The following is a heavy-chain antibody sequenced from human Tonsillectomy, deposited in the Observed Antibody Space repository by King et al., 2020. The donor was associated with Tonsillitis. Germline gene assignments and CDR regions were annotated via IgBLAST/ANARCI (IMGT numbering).Heavy chain of an antibody. CDR3: ARPKLIAVAGNFYH. J-gene: IGHJ4*02. D-gene: IGHD6-19*01. Sequence: VQLVESGAEVKKPGASVKVSCKASGYTFTSYDINWVRQATGQGLEWMGWMNPNSGNTGYAQKFQGRVTMTRNTSISTAYMELSSLRSEDTAVYDCARPKLIAVAGNFYHWGQGTLVTVAS. CDR1: GYTFTSYD. V-gene: IGHV1-8*01. CDR2: MNPNSGNT.